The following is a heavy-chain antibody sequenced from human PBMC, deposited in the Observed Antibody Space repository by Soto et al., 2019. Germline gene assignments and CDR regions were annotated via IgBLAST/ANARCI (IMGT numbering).Heavy chain of an antibody. D-gene: IGHD3-10*01. Sequence: GGSLRLSCAASGFTVSNDYMIWVRQAPGKGLEWVSVIYADGTTYYADSVKGRFTISRDNSKNTLYLQMNSLRAEDTAVYYCARGGSWFDHWGQGTLVTVSS. V-gene: IGHV3-53*01. CDR3: ARGGSWFDH. J-gene: IGHJ5*02. CDR2: IYADGTT. CDR1: GFTVSNDY.